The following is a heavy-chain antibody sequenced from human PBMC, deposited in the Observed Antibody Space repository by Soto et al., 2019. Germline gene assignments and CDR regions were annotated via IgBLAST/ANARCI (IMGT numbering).Heavy chain of an antibody. CDR2: ISGSGGST. V-gene: IGHV3-23*01. D-gene: IGHD6-19*01. CDR1: GFTFSSYA. Sequence: EVQLLESGGGLVQPGGSLRLSCAASGFTFSSYAMNWVRQAPGKGLEWVSVISGSGGSTYYADSVKGRFTISRDNSRNTLCLQMNSLRAEETAVYYGAGRGSGWYCDYWGQGTLVTVSS. J-gene: IGHJ4*02. CDR3: AGRGSGWYCDY.